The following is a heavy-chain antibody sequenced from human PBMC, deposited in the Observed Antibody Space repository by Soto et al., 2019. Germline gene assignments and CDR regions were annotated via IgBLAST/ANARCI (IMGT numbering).Heavy chain of an antibody. D-gene: IGHD2-2*01. Sequence: SETLSLTCTVSGCSIGSFYWSWIRQPPGGTLEWIGYIYASGTTTYNPSLESRVTMSVDMPNNEFSLDLTSVTAADTAVYYCPMRLPAQLLAMTFLLPRQLSYM. J-gene: IGHJ6*03. CDR1: GCSIGSFY. CDR2: IYASGTT. CDR3: PMRLPAQLLAMTFLLPRQLSYM. V-gene: IGHV4-59*03.